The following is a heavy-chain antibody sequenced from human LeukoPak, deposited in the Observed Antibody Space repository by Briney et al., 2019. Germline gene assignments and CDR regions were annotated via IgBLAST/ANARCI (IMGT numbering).Heavy chain of an antibody. V-gene: IGHV1-69*05. D-gene: IGHD2-2*01. CDR3: ARDRSGYCSSTSCPGFDY. CDR2: IIPIFGTA. CDR1: GGTFSSYA. J-gene: IGHJ4*02. Sequence: SVKVSCKASGGTFSSYAISWVRQAPGQGLEWMGGIIPIFGTANYAQKFQGRVTITTDESTSTAYMELSSLRSEDTAVYYCARDRSGYCSSTSCPGFDYWGQGTLVTVSS.